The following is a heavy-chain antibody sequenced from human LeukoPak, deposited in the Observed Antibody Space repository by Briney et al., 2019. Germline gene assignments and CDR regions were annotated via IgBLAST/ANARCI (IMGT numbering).Heavy chain of an antibody. CDR2: INPNSGGT. J-gene: IGHJ4*02. V-gene: IGHV1-2*02. D-gene: IGHD1-26*01. CDR1: GYTFTGYY. Sequence: ASVKVSGKASGYTFTGYYMHWVRQAPGQGLEWMGWINPNSGGTNYAQKFQGRVTMTRDTSISTAYMELSRLRSDDTAVYYCARGRIVGATENFDYWGQGTLVTVSS. CDR3: ARGRIVGATENFDY.